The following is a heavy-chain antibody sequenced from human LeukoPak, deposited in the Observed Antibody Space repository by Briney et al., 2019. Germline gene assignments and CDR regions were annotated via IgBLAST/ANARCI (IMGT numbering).Heavy chain of an antibody. CDR3: ARDSGTSGEVKFDP. V-gene: IGHV4-4*07. CDR1: GGSANSYY. J-gene: IGHJ5*02. D-gene: IGHD3-10*01. CDR2: IHDGGST. Sequence: SETLSLTCTVSGGSANSYYLSWIRQPAGKTLEWIGRIHDGGSTNYNPSLKSRVTMSVDTSKNQISLKLKSVTAADTAVYYCARDSGTSGEVKFDPWGQGALVTVSS.